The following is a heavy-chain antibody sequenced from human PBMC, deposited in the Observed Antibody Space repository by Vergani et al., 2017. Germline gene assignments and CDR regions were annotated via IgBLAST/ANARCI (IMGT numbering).Heavy chain of an antibody. CDR2: ISWDGVST. D-gene: IGHD6-19*01. V-gene: IGHV3-43*01. CDR3: AKESSGLPEDYYDYYGMDV. Sequence: EVQLVESGGVVVQPGGSLRLSCAASGFTFDDYTMHWVRQAPGKGLEWVSLISWDGVSTYYADSVKGRFTISRDNSKNSLYLQMNSLRTEDTALYYCAKESSGLPEDYYDYYGMDVWGQGTTVTVSS. J-gene: IGHJ6*02. CDR1: GFTFDDYT.